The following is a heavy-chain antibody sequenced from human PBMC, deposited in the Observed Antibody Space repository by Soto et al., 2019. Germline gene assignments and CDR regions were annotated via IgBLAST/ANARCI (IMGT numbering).Heavy chain of an antibody. CDR2: IKRKTDVGTA. D-gene: IGHD3-10*01. CDR3: TATSGC. V-gene: IGHV3-15*01. Sequence: WGSLRLSCAASGFTFSNAWMSWVRQAPGKGLEWVGYIKRKTDVGTADYAAPVKGRFTISRDDSKNTLYLQMNSLKTEDTAVSYCTATSGCWGRGNMVTVSS. J-gene: IGHJ4*02. CDR1: GFTFSNAW.